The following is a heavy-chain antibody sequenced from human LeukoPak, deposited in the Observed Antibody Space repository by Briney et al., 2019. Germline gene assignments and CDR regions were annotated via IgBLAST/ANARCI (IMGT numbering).Heavy chain of an antibody. J-gene: IGHJ4*02. V-gene: IGHV4-38-2*02. CDR1: DYSISSGHY. CDR3: GRDLEGDTSGMGY. D-gene: IGHD1-26*01. CDR2: IYHSGST. Sequence: SETLSLTCAVSDYSISSGHYWGWIRQPPGKGLEWTGSIYHSGSTYYNPSLKSRVTISVDTSKNQFSLKLRSVTAADTAVYYCGRDLEGDTSGMGYWGQGTLVTVSS.